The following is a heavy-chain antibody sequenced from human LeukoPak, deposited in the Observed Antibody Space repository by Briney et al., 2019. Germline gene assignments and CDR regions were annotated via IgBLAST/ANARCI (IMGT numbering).Heavy chain of an antibody. CDR1: GFTFSSYE. CDR3: ARDPHLTPYDYVWGTSFDY. Sequence: PGGSLRLSCAASGFTFSSYEMNWVRQAPGKGLEWVSYISSSGSTIYYADSVKGRFTISRDNAKNSLYLQMNSLRAEDTAVYYCARDPHLTPYDYVWGTSFDYWGQGTLVTVSS. V-gene: IGHV3-48*03. CDR2: ISSSGSTI. J-gene: IGHJ4*02. D-gene: IGHD3-16*01.